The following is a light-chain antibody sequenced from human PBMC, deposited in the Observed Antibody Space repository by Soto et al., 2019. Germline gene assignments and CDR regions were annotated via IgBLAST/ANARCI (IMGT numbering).Light chain of an antibody. CDR1: QSVISSY. J-gene: IGKJ5*01. CDR2: GTS. Sequence: EIVLTQSPGTLSLSPGERATLSCRASQSVISSYLAWYQQKPGQAPRIIIYGTSSRATGIPDRFSGSGSGTDFTLTISRLKPEDFAVYYCQHYVGSPLVTFGQGTRLEIK. CDR3: QHYVGSPLVT. V-gene: IGKV3-20*01.